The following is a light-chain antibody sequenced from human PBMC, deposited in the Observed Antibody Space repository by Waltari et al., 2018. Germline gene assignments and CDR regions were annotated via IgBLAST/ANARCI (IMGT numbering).Light chain of an antibody. CDR1: QSLVRTDGNTY. Sequence: DVVMTQSPLSLPVTLGQPASISCRSSQSLVRTDGNTYFSWFQQRQGQAPRRLIYEVSNRDCGVPDRFSGSGSGPDFTLKISRVEAEDVVIYYCMQATHWPYTLGQGTKLEIK. CDR2: EVS. V-gene: IGKV2-30*02. J-gene: IGKJ2*01. CDR3: MQATHWPYT.